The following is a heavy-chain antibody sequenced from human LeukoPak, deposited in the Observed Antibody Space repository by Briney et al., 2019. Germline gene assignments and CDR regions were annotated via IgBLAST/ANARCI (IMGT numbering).Heavy chain of an antibody. D-gene: IGHD6-19*01. CDR2: IKQDGSEK. CDR1: GFTFSSYW. J-gene: IGHJ3*02. Sequence: GGSLRLSCAASGFTFSSYWMSWVRQAPGKGLEWVANIKQDGSEKYYVDSVKGRFAISRDNAKNSLYLQMNSLRAEDTAVYYCARDMAGGAKNDAFDIWGQGTMITVSS. V-gene: IGHV3-7*01. CDR3: ARDMAGGAKNDAFDI.